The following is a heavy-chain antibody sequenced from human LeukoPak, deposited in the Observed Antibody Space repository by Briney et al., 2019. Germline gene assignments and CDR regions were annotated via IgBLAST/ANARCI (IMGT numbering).Heavy chain of an antibody. Sequence: GGSLRLSCAASGFTFSSYTMNWVRQTPGKGLERVSSISAGSNYIFYVDSVKGRFTISRDNAKNSVYLQMNSLRADDTAVYYCARGQGGFDSWGQGTLVTVSS. CDR2: ISAGSNYI. CDR1: GFTFSSYT. CDR3: ARGQGGFDS. J-gene: IGHJ5*01. V-gene: IGHV3-21*01. D-gene: IGHD3-16*01.